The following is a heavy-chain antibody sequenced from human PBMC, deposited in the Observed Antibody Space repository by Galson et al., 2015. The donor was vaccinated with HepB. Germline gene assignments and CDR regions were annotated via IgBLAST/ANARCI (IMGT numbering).Heavy chain of an antibody. CDR1: GFTFSSYS. J-gene: IGHJ4*02. Sequence: SLRLSCAASGFTFSSYSMNWVRQAPGKGLEWVSYISSSSSTIYYADSVKGRFTISRDNAKNSLYLQMNSLRDEDTAVYYCARDYGGYSSGWYLDYWGQGTLVTVSS. D-gene: IGHD6-19*01. CDR3: ARDYGGYSSGWYLDY. CDR2: ISSSSSTI. V-gene: IGHV3-48*02.